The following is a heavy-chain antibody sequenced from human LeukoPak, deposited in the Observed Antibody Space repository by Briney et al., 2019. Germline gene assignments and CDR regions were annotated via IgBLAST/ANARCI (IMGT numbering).Heavy chain of an antibody. CDR1: GYTFTSYY. CDR2: INPSGGST. V-gene: IGHV1-46*01. CDR3: ARARGVVVPAAPNGIWFAP. J-gene: IGHJ5*02. Sequence: ASVKVSCKASGYTFTSYYMHWVRRAPGQGLEWMGIINPSGGSTSYAQKFQGRVTMTRDMSTSTVYMELSSLRSEDTAVYYCARARGVVVPAAPNGIWFAPWGQGTLVTVSS. D-gene: IGHD2-2*01.